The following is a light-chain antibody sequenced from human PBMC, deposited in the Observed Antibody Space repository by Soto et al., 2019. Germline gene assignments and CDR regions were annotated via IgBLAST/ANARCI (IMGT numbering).Light chain of an antibody. CDR2: DAS. CDR1: QSISSW. Sequence: IQITPFPSPLSSSVGYRVTIILRASQSISSWLAWYQQKPGKAPRLLIYDASSLESGVPSRFSGSGSGTEFTLTISSLQPDDFATYYCQQYNSYSWTFGQGTKVDIK. V-gene: IGKV1-5*02. J-gene: IGKJ1*01. CDR3: QQYNSYSWT.